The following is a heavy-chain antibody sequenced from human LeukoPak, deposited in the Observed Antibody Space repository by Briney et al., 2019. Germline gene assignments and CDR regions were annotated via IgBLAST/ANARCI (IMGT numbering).Heavy chain of an antibody. D-gene: IGHD6-19*01. Sequence: GGSLRLSCAASGFTYNICAMHWVRQAPGKGLEWVTTISYDGNNKYYADSVKARFTISRDNSKNTVYLQMNSLRVEDTAVYYCARAPYSSAWYYSFDYWGQGTLVTVSS. CDR1: GFTYNICA. CDR2: ISYDGNNK. CDR3: ARAPYSSAWYYSFDY. J-gene: IGHJ4*02. V-gene: IGHV3-30*14.